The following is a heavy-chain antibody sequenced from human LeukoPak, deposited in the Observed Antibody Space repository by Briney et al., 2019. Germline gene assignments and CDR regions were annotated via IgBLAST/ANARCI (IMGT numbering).Heavy chain of an antibody. Sequence: ASVKVSCKASGYTFTGGGWYLYWLRQAPGQGLECVGWLHPNNGATGYAQKFQGRVAMTTDTSISTAYMELSRLRPDDTVIYYCARDGPAQMVDFDYWGQGTLVTVS. CDR3: ARDGPAQMVDFDY. V-gene: IGHV1-2*02. CDR1: GYTFTGGGWY. D-gene: IGHD3-10*01. J-gene: IGHJ4*02. CDR2: LHPNNGAT.